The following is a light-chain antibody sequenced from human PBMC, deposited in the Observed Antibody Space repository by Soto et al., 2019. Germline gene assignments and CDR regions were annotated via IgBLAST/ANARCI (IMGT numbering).Light chain of an antibody. CDR3: QHYNSYSEA. V-gene: IGKV1-5*03. Sequence: DIQMTQSPSTLSGSVGDRVTITCRASQTISSWLAWYQQKPVKAPKLLIYKASTLKSGVPSRFSGSGSGTEFTLPISSLQPHDFATYYCQHYNSYSEAFGQGTKVELK. CDR1: QTISSW. J-gene: IGKJ1*01. CDR2: KAS.